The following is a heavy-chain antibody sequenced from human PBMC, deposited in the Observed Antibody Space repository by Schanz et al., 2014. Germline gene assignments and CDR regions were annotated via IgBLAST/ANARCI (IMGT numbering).Heavy chain of an antibody. J-gene: IGHJ4*02. CDR2: IYYSGSP. Sequence: QLQESGPGLVKPSETLSLTCTVSGGSISLDIYHWGWIRQPPGKGLEWIGYIYYSGSPYYNPSLKSRVTISVDTSKNQFSLMLGSVTAADTAVYYCARAAGPVDYWGQGTLVTVSS. CDR1: GGSISLDIYH. V-gene: IGHV4-30-4*07. D-gene: IGHD6-13*01. CDR3: ARAAGPVDY.